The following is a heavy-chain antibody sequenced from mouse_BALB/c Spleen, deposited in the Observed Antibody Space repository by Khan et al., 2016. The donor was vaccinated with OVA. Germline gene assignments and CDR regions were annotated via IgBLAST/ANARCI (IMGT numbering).Heavy chain of an antibody. CDR1: GYTFTGYA. D-gene: IGHD2-3*01. Sequence: QVQLQQSGPELVRPGVSVKISCKGSGYTFTGYAMYWVKLSHAESLEWIGLISTYSGNTNYNQKFKGTATMTVDKSSTTAYMELARLTSEESAIYYCAGPAYDGYYDYWGQGTTLTVSS. CDR3: AGPAYDGYYDY. J-gene: IGHJ2*01. CDR2: ISTYSGNT. V-gene: IGHV1S137*01.